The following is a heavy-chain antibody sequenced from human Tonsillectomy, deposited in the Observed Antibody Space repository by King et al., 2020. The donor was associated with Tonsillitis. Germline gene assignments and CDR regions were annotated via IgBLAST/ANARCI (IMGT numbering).Heavy chain of an antibody. D-gene: IGHD2-15*01. V-gene: IGHV4-59*08. J-gene: IGHJ3*02. CDR2: IYYSGST. CDR1: GGSISSYY. CDR3: ARFQVGGPGGVRDFDI. Sequence: QLQESGPGLVKPSETLSLTCTVSGGSISSYYWSWIRQPPGKGLEWIGYIYYSGSTNYNPSLKSRVTISVDTSKNQFSLKLSSVTAADTAVYYCARFQVGGPGGVRDFDIWGQGTMVTVSS.